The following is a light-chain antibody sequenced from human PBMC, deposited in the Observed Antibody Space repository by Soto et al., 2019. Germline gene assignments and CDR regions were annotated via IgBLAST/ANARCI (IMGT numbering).Light chain of an antibody. CDR2: GAS. J-gene: IGKJ1*01. V-gene: IGKV3-15*01. CDR1: QSVSNN. CDR3: QQSNNWPPWT. Sequence: EIVMTQSPATLSVSPGERATLSCRASQSVSNNLAWYQQRPGQAPRLLIYGASTRATGIPARFSGSGSGTEFTLTLCSLHSEDFAVYYCQQSNNWPPWTFGQGTQVEVK.